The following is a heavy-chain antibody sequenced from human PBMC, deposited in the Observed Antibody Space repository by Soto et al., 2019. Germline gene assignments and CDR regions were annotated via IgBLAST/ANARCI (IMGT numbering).Heavy chain of an antibody. CDR2: ISFDGSQR. D-gene: IGHD6-13*01. CDR3: AIIAHFRPVIQATAAAGNRDATFDI. J-gene: IGHJ3*02. V-gene: IGHV3-30*04. Sequence: ESGGGVVQPGGSLRLSCAASGFTFSIYAMHWVRQAPGKGLEWVAVISFDGSQRYFAESVKGRFTISRDNSNNLLFLQMDSLRAEDTAVYYCAIIAHFRPVIQATAAAGNRDATFDIWGQGTLVTVSS. CDR1: GFTFSIYA.